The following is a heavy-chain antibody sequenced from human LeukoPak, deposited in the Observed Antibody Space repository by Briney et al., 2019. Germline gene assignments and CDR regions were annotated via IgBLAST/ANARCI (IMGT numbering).Heavy chain of an antibody. Sequence: NTSETLSLTCTVSGGSISSYYWSWIRQPPGKGLEWIGYIYYSGSTNYNPSLKSRVTISVDTSKNQFSLKLSSVTAADTAVYYCAREGLGVGYYDFWSGYYKTWGQGTLVTVSS. CDR3: AREGLGVGYYDFWSGYYKT. J-gene: IGHJ5*02. V-gene: IGHV4-59*01. CDR1: GGSISSYY. CDR2: IYYSGST. D-gene: IGHD3-3*01.